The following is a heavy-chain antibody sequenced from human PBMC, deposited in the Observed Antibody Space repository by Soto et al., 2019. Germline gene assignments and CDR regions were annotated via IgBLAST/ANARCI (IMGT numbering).Heavy chain of an antibody. D-gene: IGHD2-15*01. Sequence: PSETLSLTCSVSGDSISTVDYFWAWIRQPPGQALEYIGYIYRSATTYLNPSWESRVAISLDTWKSQFSLNVTSVTAADTAVYFCARGRYCLTGRCFPDWLDSWGQGALVT. CDR3: ARGRYCLTGRCFPDWLDS. J-gene: IGHJ5*01. CDR2: IYRSATT. CDR1: GDSISTVDYF. V-gene: IGHV4-30-4*01.